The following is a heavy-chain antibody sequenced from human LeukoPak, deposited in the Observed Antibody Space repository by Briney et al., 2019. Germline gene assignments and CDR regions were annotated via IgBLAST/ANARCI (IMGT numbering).Heavy chain of an antibody. CDR3: ARVPQYYYYYMDV. D-gene: IGHD2-2*01. V-gene: IGHV4-59*08. CDR2: IYYSGST. CDR1: GGSISSYY. J-gene: IGHJ6*03. Sequence: SETLSLTCTVSGGSISSYYWSWIRQPPGKGLEWIGYIYYSGSTNYNPSLKSRVTISVDTSKNQFSLKLSSVTAADTAVYYCARVPQYYYYYMDVWGKGTTVTISS.